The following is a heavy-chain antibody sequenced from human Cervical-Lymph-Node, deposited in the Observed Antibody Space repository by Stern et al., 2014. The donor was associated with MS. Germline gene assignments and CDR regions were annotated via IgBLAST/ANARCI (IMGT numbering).Heavy chain of an antibody. V-gene: IGHV3-30*04. J-gene: IGHJ4*02. CDR2: ISPAGRTT. Sequence: QVQLVESGGGVVQPGRSLRLSCAASGFTFGDHNMHWVRQAPGRGLEWLAIISPAGRTTYYADSGKGRFTSSRDNSKSTLYLQLNSLRPEDTAVYYCARDRNWNYDYWGQGTLVIVSS. D-gene: IGHD1-7*01. CDR3: ARDRNWNYDY. CDR1: GFTFGDHN.